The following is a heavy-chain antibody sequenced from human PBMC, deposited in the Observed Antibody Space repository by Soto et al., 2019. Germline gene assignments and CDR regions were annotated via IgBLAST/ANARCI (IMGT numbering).Heavy chain of an antibody. CDR2: NYYSGST. CDR3: ATSNWFDP. J-gene: IGHJ5*02. Sequence: ASETLSPTCGVYGGSFRGYYSGWIRQPPGTGLEWIGTNYYSGSTYYNPSLKSRVTISVDTSKNQFSLKLSSVTAADTAVYYCATSNWFDPWGQGTLVTVSS. CDR1: GGSFRGYY. V-gene: IGHV4-34*01.